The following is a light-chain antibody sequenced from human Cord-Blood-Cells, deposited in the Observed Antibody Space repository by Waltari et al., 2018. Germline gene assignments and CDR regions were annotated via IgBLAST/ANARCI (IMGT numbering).Light chain of an antibody. CDR3: SSYTSSSTLV. CDR1: SSDVGGYNY. Sequence: QSALTQPASVSGSPGQSITISCTGTSSDVGGYNYVSWYQQHPGKAPKLMIYDVSKLPSGVSNRFSGSKSCNTASLTISGLQAEDEADYYCSSYTSSSTLVFGGGTKLTVL. V-gene: IGLV2-14*01. CDR2: DVS. J-gene: IGLJ3*02.